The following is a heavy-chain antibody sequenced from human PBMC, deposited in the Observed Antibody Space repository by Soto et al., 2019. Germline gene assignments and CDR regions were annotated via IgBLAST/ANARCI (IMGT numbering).Heavy chain of an antibody. CDR1: GYTFTSHT. CDR3: ARSSFTAVDH. V-gene: IGHV1-3*01. J-gene: IGHJ4*02. D-gene: IGHD5-18*01. Sequence: QVQLVQSGTEVKKPGASVKISCKASGYTFTSHTIHWVRQAPGQRLEWMAWINVNNDNTKYSHKFQGRVTLTIDTSASTVYMNLSSLRSEDTAVYYCARSSFTAVDHWGQGTLVSVSS. CDR2: INVNNDNT.